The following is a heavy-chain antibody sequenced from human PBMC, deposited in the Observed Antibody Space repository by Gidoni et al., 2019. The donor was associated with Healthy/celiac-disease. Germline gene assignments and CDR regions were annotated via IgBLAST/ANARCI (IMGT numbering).Heavy chain of an antibody. V-gene: IGHV3-49*04. CDR2: IRSKAYGGTT. Sequence: EVQLVESGGGLVKPGRSLRLSCTASGFTFGDYAMSWVRQAPGKGLEWVGFIRSKAYGGTTEYAASVKGRFTISRDDSKSIAYLQMNSLKTEDTAVYYCTREGYYYDSSGYFQHWGQGTLVTVSS. J-gene: IGHJ1*01. D-gene: IGHD3-22*01. CDR3: TREGYYYDSSGYFQH. CDR1: GFTFGDYA.